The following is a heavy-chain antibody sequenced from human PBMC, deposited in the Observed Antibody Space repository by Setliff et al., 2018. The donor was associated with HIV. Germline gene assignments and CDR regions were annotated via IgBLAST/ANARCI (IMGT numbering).Heavy chain of an antibody. CDR3: ARGGALSGFFFPHWLDP. D-gene: IGHD6-19*01. V-gene: IGHV1-2*02. CDR2: INPHSGNT. CDR1: GYTLTGYY. J-gene: IGHJ5*02. Sequence: ASVKVSCKASGYTLTGYYMHWVRLAPGLGLEWMGWINPHSGNTDFAQMFQGRITMTRDTSINTVYMDLSRLTPDDTGIYYCARGGALSGFFFPHWLDPWGQGTLVTVSS.